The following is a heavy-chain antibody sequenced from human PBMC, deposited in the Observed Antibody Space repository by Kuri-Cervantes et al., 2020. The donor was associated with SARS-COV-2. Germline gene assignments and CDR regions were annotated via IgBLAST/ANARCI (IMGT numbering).Heavy chain of an antibody. CDR1: GGTFSSYA. J-gene: IGHJ4*02. V-gene: IGHV1-69*04. D-gene: IGHD3-10*01. Sequence: SVKVSCKASGGTFSSYAISWVRQAPGQGLEWMGRIIPILGIANYAQKFQGRVTITADKSTSTAYMELSSLRSDDTAVYYCARATMVRRDFDYWGQGTLVTVSS. CDR3: ARATMVRRDFDY. CDR2: IIPILGIA.